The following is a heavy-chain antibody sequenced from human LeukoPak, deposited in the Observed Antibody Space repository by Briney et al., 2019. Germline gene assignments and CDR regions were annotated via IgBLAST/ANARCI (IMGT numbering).Heavy chain of an antibody. V-gene: IGHV3-66*01. D-gene: IGHD2/OR15-2a*01. CDR2: VYSGGST. J-gene: IGHJ6*02. CDR3: ARDTFYYGMDV. Sequence: GGPLRLSCAASGFTVSGNYMSWVRQAPGKGLEWVSVVYSGGSTYYADSVKGRFTISRDDSKNTLSLQMNSLRAEDTAVYYCARDTFYYGMDVWGQGTTVTVSS. CDR1: GFTVSGNY.